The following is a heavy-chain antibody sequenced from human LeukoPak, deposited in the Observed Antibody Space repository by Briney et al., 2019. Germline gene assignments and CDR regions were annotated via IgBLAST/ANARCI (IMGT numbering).Heavy chain of an antibody. Sequence: GGSLRLTCAASGFTFNSYVMSWVRQAPGKGLEWVSGISGSGGGTYYADSVKGRFTISRGNSKNTLYLQMNSLRAEDTAVYYCAKGFLEWLSTPDYWGQGTLVTVSS. CDR1: GFTFNSYV. D-gene: IGHD3-3*01. CDR3: AKGFLEWLSTPDY. CDR2: ISGSGGGT. J-gene: IGHJ4*02. V-gene: IGHV3-23*01.